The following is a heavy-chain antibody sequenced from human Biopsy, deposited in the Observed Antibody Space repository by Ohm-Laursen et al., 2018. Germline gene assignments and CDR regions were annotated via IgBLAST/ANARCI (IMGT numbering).Heavy chain of an antibody. D-gene: IGHD3-22*01. CDR1: GGSISSSTTYY. J-gene: IGHJ6*02. CDR2: IYNTETT. CDR3: VRGVNYYDPYHYYALDV. Sequence: TLSLTCTVSGGSISSSTTYYWAWLRPPPGKGLECIGSIYNTETTFYNPSLKSRVTISVDTSKNQFSLKVTSVTAADTAVYYCVRGVNYYDPYHYYALDVWGQGTTVTVSS. V-gene: IGHV4-39*07.